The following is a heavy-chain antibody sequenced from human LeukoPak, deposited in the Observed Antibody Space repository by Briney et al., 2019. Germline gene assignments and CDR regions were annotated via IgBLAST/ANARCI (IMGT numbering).Heavy chain of an antibody. Sequence: GGSLRLSCAASGFTFRNYWMSWVRQAPGTGLEWVANIKQDGSDRNYVTSVRGRFTISRDNAESSLYLQMNSLRVEDTAVYYCVRNLAVAGTCFDSWGQGTLVTVSS. V-gene: IGHV3-7*03. CDR2: IKQDGSDR. CDR3: VRNLAVAGTCFDS. CDR1: GFTFRNYW. J-gene: IGHJ4*02. D-gene: IGHD6-19*01.